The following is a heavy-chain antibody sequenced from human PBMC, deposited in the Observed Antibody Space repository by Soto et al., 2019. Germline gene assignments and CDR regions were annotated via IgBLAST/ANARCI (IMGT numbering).Heavy chain of an antibody. Sequence: QVQLVQSGAEVKKPGSSVKVSCKASGGTVSYYTISWVRQAPGQGLEWMGRVIPILGIANYAQKFQGRVTITAAKSTSTVYMELSSLRSEDTAVYYCASNYGGNSYWGQGTLVTVSS. J-gene: IGHJ4*02. CDR3: ASNYGGNSY. D-gene: IGHD4-17*01. V-gene: IGHV1-69*02. CDR2: VIPILGIA. CDR1: GGTVSYYT.